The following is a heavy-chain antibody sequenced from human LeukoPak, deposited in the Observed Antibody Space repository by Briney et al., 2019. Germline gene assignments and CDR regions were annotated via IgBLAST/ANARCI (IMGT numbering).Heavy chain of an antibody. V-gene: IGHV3-72*01. CDR2: TRNKANSYTT. J-gene: IGHJ4*02. D-gene: IGHD5-18*01. CDR1: GLTFSDHY. CDR3: AREPLIQLWFEYYFDY. Sequence: GGSLRLSCAASGLTFSDHYMDWVRQAPGKGLEWVGRTRNKANSYTTEYAASVKGRFTISRDDSKNSLYLQMNSLKTEDTAVYYCAREPLIQLWFEYYFDYWGQGTLVTVSS.